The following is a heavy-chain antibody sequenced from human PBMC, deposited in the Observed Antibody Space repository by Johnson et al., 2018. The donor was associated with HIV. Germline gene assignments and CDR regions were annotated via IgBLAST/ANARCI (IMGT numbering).Heavy chain of an antibody. V-gene: IGHV3-23*04. J-gene: IGHJ3*02. CDR1: GFTFSSYA. Sequence: VQLVESGGGVVQPGGSLRLSCAASGFTFSSYAMSWVRQAPGKGLEWVSAISCSGGSTYYADSVKGRFTISRDNSKNTLYLQMNSLRAEDTAVYYCAKATMSGNLHPAGAFDIWGQGTMVTVSS. CDR2: ISCSGGST. CDR3: AKATMSGNLHPAGAFDI. D-gene: IGHD1-26*01.